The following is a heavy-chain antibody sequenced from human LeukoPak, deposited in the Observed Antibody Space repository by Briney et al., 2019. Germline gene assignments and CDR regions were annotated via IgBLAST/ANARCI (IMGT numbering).Heavy chain of an antibody. CDR3: AKDITYSGYPAVDY. V-gene: IGHV3-23*01. CDR1: GFTFSSYA. CDR2: ISGSGGST. J-gene: IGHJ4*02. Sequence: GGSLRLSCAASGFTFSSYAMSWVRQAPGKGLEWVSAISGSGGSTYYADSVKGRFTISRDNSKNTLYLQMNSLRAEDTALYYCAKDITYSGYPAVDYWGQGTLVTVSS. D-gene: IGHD5-12*01.